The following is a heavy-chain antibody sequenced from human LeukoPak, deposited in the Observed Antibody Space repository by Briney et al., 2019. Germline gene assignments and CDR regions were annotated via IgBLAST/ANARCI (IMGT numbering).Heavy chain of an antibody. CDR2: IYHSGST. CDR1: GYSISSGYY. Sequence: SETLSLTCTVSGYSISSGYYWGWIRQPPGQGLEWIGSIYHSGSTYHNPSLKSRVTISVDTSKNQFSLNLSSVTAADTAVYYCAREAKAATPPNYYYYYMDVWGKGTTVTVSS. V-gene: IGHV4-38-2*02. D-gene: IGHD2-15*01. CDR3: AREAKAATPPNYYYYYMDV. J-gene: IGHJ6*03.